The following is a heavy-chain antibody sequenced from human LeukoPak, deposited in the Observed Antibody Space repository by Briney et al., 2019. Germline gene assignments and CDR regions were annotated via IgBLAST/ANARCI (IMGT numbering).Heavy chain of an antibody. Sequence: PSETLSLTCAVYGGSFSGYYWSWIRQPPGKGLEWIGEINHSGSTSYNPSLKSRVTISVDTSKSQFSLKLSSVTAADTAAYYCARLYCSSTSCERPFDYWGQGTLVTVSS. CDR3: ARLYCSSTSCERPFDY. D-gene: IGHD2-2*01. J-gene: IGHJ4*02. CDR2: INHSGST. CDR1: GGSFSGYY. V-gene: IGHV4-34*01.